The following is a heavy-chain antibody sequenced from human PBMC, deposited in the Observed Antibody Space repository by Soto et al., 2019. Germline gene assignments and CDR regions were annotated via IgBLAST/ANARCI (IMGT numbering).Heavy chain of an antibody. D-gene: IGHD3-10*02. CDR3: ARHEFHSLSSGTYLDY. V-gene: IGHV4-39*01. J-gene: IGHJ4*02. CDR1: GVSISSSNYH. Sequence: QLQLQESGPGLVKPSETLSLTCTVSGVSISSSNYHWGWIRQPPGKGLEWIGSIYYTGDTHYNPSLKCRVTVAAVASKNQFSLRLSSVIAAATAVYYCARHEFHSLSSGTYLDYWGQGTLVTVSS. CDR2: IYYTGDT.